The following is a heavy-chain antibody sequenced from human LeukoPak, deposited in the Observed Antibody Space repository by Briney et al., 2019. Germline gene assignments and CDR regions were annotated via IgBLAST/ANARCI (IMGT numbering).Heavy chain of an antibody. V-gene: IGHV4-61*02. CDR2: IYTSGST. Sequence: PSETLSLTCTVSGGSISSGSYYWSWIRQPAGKGLEWIGRIYTSGSTNYNPSLKSRVTISVDTSKNQFSLKLSPVTAADTAVYYCARDYTSGYAPHFDYWGQGTLVTVSS. CDR1: GGSISSGSYY. CDR3: ARDYTSGYAPHFDY. J-gene: IGHJ4*02. D-gene: IGHD5-12*01.